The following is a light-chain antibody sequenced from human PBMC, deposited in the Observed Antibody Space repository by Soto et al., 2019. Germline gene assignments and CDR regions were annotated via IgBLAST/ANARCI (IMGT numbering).Light chain of an antibody. CDR2: GAS. V-gene: IGKV3-20*01. CDR1: QRVSSSY. J-gene: IGKJ4*01. Sequence: EIVLTQSPGTLSLSPGERATLSCRASQRVSSSYLAWYQQKPGQAPRLLIYGASSRDTDIPDRFSGSGSGKDFTLNISRMEPEDFAVYYCQQYGSSPLTFGGGTKVEIK. CDR3: QQYGSSPLT.